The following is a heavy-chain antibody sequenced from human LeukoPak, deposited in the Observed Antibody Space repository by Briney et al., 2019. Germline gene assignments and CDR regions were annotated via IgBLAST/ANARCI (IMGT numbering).Heavy chain of an antibody. CDR3: ARVRGVIDIFDY. CDR1: GFTFSSYG. V-gene: IGHV3-30*02. D-gene: IGHD3-10*01. Sequence: GGSLRLSCAASGFTFSSYGMHWVRQAPGKGLEWVAFIRYDGSNKYYADSVKGRFTISRDNSKNTLYLQMNSLRAEDTAVYYCARVRGVIDIFDYWGQGTLVTVSS. CDR2: IRYDGSNK. J-gene: IGHJ4*02.